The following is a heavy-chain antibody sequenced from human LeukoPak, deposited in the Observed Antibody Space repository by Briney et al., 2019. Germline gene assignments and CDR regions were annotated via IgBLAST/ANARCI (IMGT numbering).Heavy chain of an antibody. CDR3: AREAPVAGTSDY. D-gene: IGHD6-19*01. V-gene: IGHV3-9*01. J-gene: IGHJ4*02. CDR1: GFTFDDYA. Sequence: PGGSLRLSCAASGFTFDDYAMHWVRHAPGKGLEWGSGISWNSGSIGYADSVKGRFTISRDNAKNSLSLQMNSLRTEDTAVYYCAREAPVAGTSDYWGQGTLVTVSS. CDR2: ISWNSGSI.